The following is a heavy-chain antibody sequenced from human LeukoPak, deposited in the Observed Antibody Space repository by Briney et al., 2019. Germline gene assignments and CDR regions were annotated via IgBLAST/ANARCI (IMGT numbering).Heavy chain of an antibody. V-gene: IGHV4-61*01. Sequence: SETLSLTCTVSGGSVSSGSYYWSWIRQPPGKGLEWIGYIYYSGSTNYNPSLKSRVTISVDTSKNQFSLKLSSVTAADTAVYYCASQVGDYDSSGYFSCWGQGTLVTVSS. CDR3: ASQVGDYDSSGYFSC. J-gene: IGHJ4*02. D-gene: IGHD3-22*01. CDR1: GGSVSSGSYY. CDR2: IYYSGST.